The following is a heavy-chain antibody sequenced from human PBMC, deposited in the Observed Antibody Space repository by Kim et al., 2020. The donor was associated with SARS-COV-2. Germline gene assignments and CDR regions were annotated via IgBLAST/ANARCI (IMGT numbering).Heavy chain of an antibody. D-gene: IGHD3-9*01. J-gene: IGHJ4*02. Sequence: GGSLRLSCAASGFTFDDYAMHWVRQAPGKGLEWVSGISWNSGSIGYADSVKGRFTISRDNAKNSLYLQMNSLRAEDTALYYCAKDNVYFDWYGPIDYWGQGTLVTVSS. CDR1: GFTFDDYA. CDR3: AKDNVYFDWYGPIDY. V-gene: IGHV3-9*01. CDR2: ISWNSGSI.